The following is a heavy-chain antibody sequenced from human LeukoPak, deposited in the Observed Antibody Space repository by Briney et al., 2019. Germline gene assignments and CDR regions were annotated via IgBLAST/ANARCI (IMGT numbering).Heavy chain of an antibody. CDR2: TYYRSKWYN. V-gene: IGHV6-1*01. Sequence: SQTLSLTCAISGDIVSSNSAAWNWIRQSPSRGLEWLGRTYYRSKWYNDYAISVKSRITINPDTSKNQFSLQLNSVTPEDTAVYYCARDIFVVAGDSWFDPWGQGTLVTVSS. CDR3: ARDIFVVAGDSWFDP. D-gene: IGHD6-19*01. CDR1: GDIVSSNSAA. J-gene: IGHJ5*02.